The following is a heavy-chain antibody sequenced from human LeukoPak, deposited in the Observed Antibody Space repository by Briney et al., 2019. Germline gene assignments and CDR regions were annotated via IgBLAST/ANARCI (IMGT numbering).Heavy chain of an antibody. Sequence: GGSPRLSSADPGIRFSSYGMHWVRQAPGKGVERGAVISYDGTKKYYADSVKGRLTISGDNSKNTVYLQMNSLRGEDTAVYFCARDAVTQWLAYYLDYWGQGTLVTVSS. V-gene: IGHV3-30*03. D-gene: IGHD6-19*01. CDR2: ISYDGTKK. CDR1: GIRFSSYG. CDR3: ARDAVTQWLAYYLDY. J-gene: IGHJ4*02.